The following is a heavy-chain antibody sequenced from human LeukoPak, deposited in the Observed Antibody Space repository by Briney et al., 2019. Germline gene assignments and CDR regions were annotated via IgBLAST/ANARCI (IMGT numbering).Heavy chain of an antibody. J-gene: IGHJ4*02. CDR1: GFTFRGYS. CDR3: TRDAADYFDSSASFDY. V-gene: IGHV3-30*04. CDR2: IWYDGSRS. D-gene: IGHD3-22*01. Sequence: PGKSLRLSCAASGFTFRGYSMHWVRQAPGQGLEWVAVIWYDGSRSDYADSVKGRFTISRDNSKNTLFLQMNSLRGEDTAVYYCTRDAADYFDSSASFDYWGQGTLVTVSS.